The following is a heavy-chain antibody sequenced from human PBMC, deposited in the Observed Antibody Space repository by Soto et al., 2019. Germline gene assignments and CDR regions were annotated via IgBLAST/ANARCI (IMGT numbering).Heavy chain of an antibody. D-gene: IGHD3-22*01. CDR1: GYTFTSYY. J-gene: IGHJ5*02. V-gene: IGHV1-46*01. CDR2: INPSGGST. Sequence: ASVKVSCKASGYTFTSYYMHWVRQAPGQGLEWMGIINPSGGSTSYAQKFQGRVTMTRDTSTSTVYMELSSLRSEDTAVYYCARSNYYDSSGSYWFDPWGQGTLVTVSS. CDR3: ARSNYYDSSGSYWFDP.